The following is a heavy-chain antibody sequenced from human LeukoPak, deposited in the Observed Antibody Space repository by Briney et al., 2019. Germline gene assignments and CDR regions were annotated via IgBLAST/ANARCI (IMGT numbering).Heavy chain of an antibody. V-gene: IGHV3-33*01. Sequence: PGRSLRLSCAASGFTFSSYGMHWVRQAPGKGLEWVAVIWYDGSNKYYADSVKGRFTISRDNARNTLYLQMNSLRAEDTAVYYCARDPRHGALDYWGQGALVTVSS. J-gene: IGHJ4*02. D-gene: IGHD3-10*01. CDR2: IWYDGSNK. CDR1: GFTFSSYG. CDR3: ARDPRHGALDY.